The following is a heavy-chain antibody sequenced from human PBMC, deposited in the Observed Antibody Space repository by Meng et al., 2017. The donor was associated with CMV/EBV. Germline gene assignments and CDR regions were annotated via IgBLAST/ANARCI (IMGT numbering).Heavy chain of an antibody. CDR3: AKDSDHRYFDY. Sequence: GGSLRLSCAASGFTVSSNYMSWVRQAPGKGLEWVSVIYSGGSTYYADSVKGRFTISRDNSKNTLYLQMNSLRAEDTAVYYCAKDSDHRYFDYWGQGTLVTVSS. V-gene: IGHV3-53*05. J-gene: IGHJ4*02. CDR2: IYSGGST. CDR1: GFTVSSNY. D-gene: IGHD1-14*01.